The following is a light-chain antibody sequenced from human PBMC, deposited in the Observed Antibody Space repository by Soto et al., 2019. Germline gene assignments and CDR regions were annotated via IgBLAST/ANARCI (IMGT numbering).Light chain of an antibody. V-gene: IGKV3-20*01. Sequence: EIVLTQSPVPLSLSPGERATLSCRASQSVRTYLAWYQVKPGQAPRLLIYDASRRAPGVPARFTGSGSGTDCTLTISRLEPEDVAVYYCQQYGSSPRTLGQGTKVDIK. CDR2: DAS. CDR1: QSVRTY. CDR3: QQYGSSPRT. J-gene: IGKJ1*01.